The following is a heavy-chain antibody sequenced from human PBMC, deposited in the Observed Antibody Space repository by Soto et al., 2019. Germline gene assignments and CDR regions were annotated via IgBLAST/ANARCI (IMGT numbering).Heavy chain of an antibody. CDR1: GYTFTIHD. CDR3: ARVSSIAARRSFDS. V-gene: IGHV1-8*01. J-gene: IGHJ4*02. D-gene: IGHD6-6*01. Sequence: ASVKVSCKASGYTFTIHDIHWVRQAPGQGLEWMAGLNPHSGKTAYAQKFQGRLTMTGNASTRTAYMELSSLRSDDTAMYYCARVSSIAARRSFDSWGQGTLVTVSS. CDR2: LNPHSGKT.